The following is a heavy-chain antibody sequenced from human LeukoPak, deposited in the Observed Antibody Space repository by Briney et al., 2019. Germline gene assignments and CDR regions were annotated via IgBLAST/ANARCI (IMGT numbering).Heavy chain of an antibody. Sequence: PGGSLRLSCAASGFTFSSYEMNWVRQAPGKGLEWVSYISSSGSTIYYADSVKGRFTIPRDNAKNSLYLQMNSLRAEDTAVYYCATWGYYDSSGYSPDFDYWGQGTLVTVSS. D-gene: IGHD3-22*01. J-gene: IGHJ4*02. CDR1: GFTFSSYE. CDR2: ISSSGSTI. V-gene: IGHV3-48*03. CDR3: ATWGYYDSSGYSPDFDY.